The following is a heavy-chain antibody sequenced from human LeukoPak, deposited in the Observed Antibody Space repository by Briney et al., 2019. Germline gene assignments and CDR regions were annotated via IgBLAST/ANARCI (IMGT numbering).Heavy chain of an antibody. CDR2: IIPIFGIA. CDR3: ARWTPSLGDSSGYYYVGYFQH. Sequence: ASVTVSCKASGGTFSSYAISWVRQAPGQGLEWMGRIIPIFGIANYAQKFQGRVTITADKSTSTAYMELSSLRSEDTAVYYCARWTPSLGDSSGYYYVGYFQHWGQGTLVTVSS. D-gene: IGHD3-22*01. J-gene: IGHJ1*01. CDR1: GGTFSSYA. V-gene: IGHV1-69*04.